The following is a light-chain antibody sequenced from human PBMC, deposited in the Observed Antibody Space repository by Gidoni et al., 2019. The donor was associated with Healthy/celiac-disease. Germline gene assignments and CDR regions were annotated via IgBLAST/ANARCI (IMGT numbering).Light chain of an antibody. CDR2: AAS. CDR1: QSISSY. J-gene: IGKJ1*01. Sequence: DIQMNQSPSSLSASVGDRVTITCRASQSISSYLNWYQQKPGKAPKLLIYAASSLQSGVPSRFSGSGSGTDFTLTISSLQPEDFATYYCQPSYRTSWTFGQGTKVEIK. CDR3: QPSYRTSWT. V-gene: IGKV1-39*01.